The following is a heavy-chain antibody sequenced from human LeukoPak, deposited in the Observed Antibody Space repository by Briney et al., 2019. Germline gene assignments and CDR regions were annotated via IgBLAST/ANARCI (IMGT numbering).Heavy chain of an antibody. D-gene: IGHD3-10*01. CDR3: ASLDSRGYDAFDI. CDR1: GGSISSGGYY. J-gene: IGHJ3*02. CDR2: IYYSGST. Sequence: SQTLSLTCTVSGGSISSGGYYWSWIRQHPGKGLEWIGYIYYSGSTYYNPSLKSRVTISVDTSKNQFSLKLSSVTAADTAVYYCASLDSRGYDAFDIWGQGKMVTVSS. V-gene: IGHV4-31*03.